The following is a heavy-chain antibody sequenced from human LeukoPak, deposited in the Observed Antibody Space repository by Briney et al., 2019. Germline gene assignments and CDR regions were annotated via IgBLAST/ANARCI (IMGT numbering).Heavy chain of an antibody. CDR2: INNDGTGT. J-gene: IGHJ4*02. Sequence: PGGSLRLSCAASGFTFSYYGMHWVRQAPGKGLVWVSRINNDGTGTSYADSVKGRFTMSRDYAKNTVYLQMNSLRVEDTAVYYCGTVFEYWGQGILVTVSS. D-gene: IGHD3/OR15-3a*01. CDR1: GFTFSYYG. V-gene: IGHV3-74*01. CDR3: GTVFEY.